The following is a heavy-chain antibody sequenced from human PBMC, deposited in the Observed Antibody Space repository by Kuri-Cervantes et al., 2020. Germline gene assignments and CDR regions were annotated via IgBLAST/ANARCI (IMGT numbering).Heavy chain of an antibody. V-gene: IGHV3-30*18. D-gene: IGHD3-10*01. CDR2: ISYDGSNK. Sequence: GGSLRLSCAASGFTFSSYGMHWVRQAPGKGLEWVAVISYDGSNKYYADSVKGRFTISRDNAKNTLYLQMNSLRAEDTAVYYCAKVRRGRGLGLLWFGEGYYFDYWGQGTLVTVSS. CDR3: AKVRRGRGLGLLWFGEGYYFDY. J-gene: IGHJ4*02. CDR1: GFTFSSYG.